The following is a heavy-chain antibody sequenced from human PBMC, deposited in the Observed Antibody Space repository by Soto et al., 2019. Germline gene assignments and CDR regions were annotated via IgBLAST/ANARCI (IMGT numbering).Heavy chain of an antibody. Sequence: QVQLVQSGAEVKKPGASVKVSCKASGYTFTSYGISWVRQAPGQGLEWLGWISAYNGNTNYAQKLQGRVTRTTDTSTSTAYMELRSLRSDDTAVYYCARDVSPYYYDSRGYDYWGQGTLVTVSS. CDR3: ARDVSPYYYDSRGYDY. V-gene: IGHV1-18*04. J-gene: IGHJ4*02. CDR2: ISAYNGNT. D-gene: IGHD3-22*01. CDR1: GYTFTSYG.